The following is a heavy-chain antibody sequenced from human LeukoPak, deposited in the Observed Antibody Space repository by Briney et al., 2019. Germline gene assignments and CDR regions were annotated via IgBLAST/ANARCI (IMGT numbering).Heavy chain of an antibody. D-gene: IGHD6-19*01. V-gene: IGHV3-21*01. CDR1: GFTFSSYS. CDR2: ISSSSSYI. J-gene: IGHJ4*02. CDR3: ARSLTWLVREPFDY. Sequence: GGSLRLSCAASGFTFSSYSMNWVRQAPGKGLEWVSSISSSSSYIYYADSVKGRFTISRDNAKNSLYLQMNSLRAEDTAVYYCARSLTWLVREPFDYWGQGTLVTVSS.